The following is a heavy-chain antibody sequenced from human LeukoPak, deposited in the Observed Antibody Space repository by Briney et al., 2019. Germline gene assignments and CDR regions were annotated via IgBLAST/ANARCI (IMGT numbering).Heavy chain of an antibody. CDR1: GFTFGDYA. CDR2: IRSKAYGGTT. J-gene: IGHJ6*03. Sequence: PGGSLRLSCTASGFTFGDYAMSWVRQAPGRGLEWVGFIRSKAYGGTTEYAASVKGRFTISRDDSKSIAYLQMNSLKTEDTAVYYCTREQVAARPGYYYYYMDVWGKGTTVTVSS. CDR3: TREQVAARPGYYYYYMDV. V-gene: IGHV3-49*04. D-gene: IGHD6-6*01.